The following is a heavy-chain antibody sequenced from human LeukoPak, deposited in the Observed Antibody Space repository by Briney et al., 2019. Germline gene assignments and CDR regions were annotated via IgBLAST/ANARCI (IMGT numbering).Heavy chain of an antibody. CDR3: ARDRITMVRGALRYYGMDV. CDR1: GGSINNYY. J-gene: IGHJ6*02. Sequence: SETLSLTCTVSGGSINNYYWSWIRQPPGKGLEWIGYIYYSGSTNYNPSLKSRVTISVDTSKNQFSLKLNSVTAADTAVYYCARDRITMVRGALRYYGMDVWGQGATVTVSS. CDR2: IYYSGST. D-gene: IGHD3-10*01. V-gene: IGHV4-59*01.